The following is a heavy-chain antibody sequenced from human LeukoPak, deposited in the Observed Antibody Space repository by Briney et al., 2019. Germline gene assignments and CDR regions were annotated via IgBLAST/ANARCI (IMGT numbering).Heavy chain of an antibody. D-gene: IGHD1-26*01. Sequence: GASVKVSCKASGGTFSSYAISWVRQAPGQGLEWMGGIIPIFGTANYAQKFQGRVTITADESTSTAYMELSSPRSEDTAVYYCARGIVGAYYYYYMDVWGKGTTVTVSS. CDR2: IIPIFGTA. V-gene: IGHV1-69*13. J-gene: IGHJ6*03. CDR1: GGTFSSYA. CDR3: ARGIVGAYYYYYMDV.